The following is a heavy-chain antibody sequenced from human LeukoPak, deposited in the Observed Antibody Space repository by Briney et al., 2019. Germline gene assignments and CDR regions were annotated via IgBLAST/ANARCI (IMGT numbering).Heavy chain of an antibody. Sequence: ASVKVSCKASGYTFTGYYMHWVRQAPGQGLAWMGWINPNSGGTNYAQKFQGRVTMTRDTSISTAYMELSRLRSDDTAVYYCATFVVVPAATMAWGHWFDPWGQGTLVTVSS. J-gene: IGHJ5*02. V-gene: IGHV1-2*02. CDR2: INPNSGGT. CDR1: GYTFTGYY. D-gene: IGHD2-2*01. CDR3: ATFVVVPAATMAWGHWFDP.